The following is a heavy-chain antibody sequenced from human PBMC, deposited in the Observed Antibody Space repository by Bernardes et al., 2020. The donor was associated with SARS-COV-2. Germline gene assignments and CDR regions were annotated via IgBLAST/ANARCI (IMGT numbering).Heavy chain of an antibody. CDR3: ARVGVGVAGTTHYYYYGMDV. J-gene: IGHJ6*02. Sequence: ASVKVSCKASGYTFTGYYMHWVRQAPGQGLEWMGWINPNSGGTNYAQKFQGRVTMTRDTSISTAYMELSRLRSDDTAVYYCARVGVGVAGTTHYYYYGMDVWGQGTTVTVSS. CDR2: INPNSGGT. CDR1: GYTFTGYY. D-gene: IGHD6-19*01. V-gene: IGHV1-2*02.